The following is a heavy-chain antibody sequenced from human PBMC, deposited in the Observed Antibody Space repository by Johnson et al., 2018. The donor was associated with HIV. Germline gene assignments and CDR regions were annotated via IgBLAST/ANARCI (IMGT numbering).Heavy chain of an antibody. CDR2: IGVAGDT. D-gene: IGHD6-19*01. CDR3: ALAYTSGWSRDAFDI. J-gene: IGHJ3*02. CDR1: GFTFDDYA. Sequence: VQLVESGGGLVQPGRSLRLSCAASGFTFDDYAMHWVRQAPGKGLEWVSGIGVAGDTYYPGSAKGRLTISSENAKNSFYLHVNSLRAGETALYYCALAYTSGWSRDAFDIWGQGTMVTVSS. V-gene: IGHV3-13*01.